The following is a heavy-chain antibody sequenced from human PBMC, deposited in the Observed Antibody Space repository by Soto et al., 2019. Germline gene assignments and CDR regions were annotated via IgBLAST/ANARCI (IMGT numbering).Heavy chain of an antibody. Sequence: SETLSLTCTVSGGSISSGDYYGSWIRQPPGKGLEWIGYIYYSGSSYYNPSLKSRVTISVDTSKNQFSLKLSSVTAADTAVYYCDREVYYDSSGYPDYWGQGTPVTVSS. CDR1: GGSISSGDYY. CDR2: IYYSGSS. J-gene: IGHJ4*02. V-gene: IGHV4-30-4*01. D-gene: IGHD3-22*01. CDR3: DREVYYDSSGYPDY.